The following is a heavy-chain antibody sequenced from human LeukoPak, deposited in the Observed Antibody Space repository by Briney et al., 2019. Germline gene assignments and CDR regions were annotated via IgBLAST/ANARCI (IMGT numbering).Heavy chain of an antibody. CDR2: INHSGST. Sequence: PSETLSLTCAVYGGSFSGYYWSWIRQPPGKGLEWIGEINHSGSTNYNPSLKSRVTISVDTSKNQFSLKLSSVTAADTAVYYCARQVDFWSGFNYYYGMDVWGQGTTVTVSS. CDR3: ARQVDFWSGFNYYYGMDV. J-gene: IGHJ6*02. V-gene: IGHV4-34*01. D-gene: IGHD3-3*01. CDR1: GGSFSGYY.